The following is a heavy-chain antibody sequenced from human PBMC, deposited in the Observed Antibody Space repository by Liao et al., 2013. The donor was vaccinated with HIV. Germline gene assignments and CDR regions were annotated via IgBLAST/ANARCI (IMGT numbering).Heavy chain of an antibody. CDR1: GASISSYY. J-gene: IGHJ6*03. V-gene: IGHV4-59*01. D-gene: IGHD5-12*01. CDR3: ARFYSGYDFGSYYYYYMDV. Sequence: QVQLQESGPGLVKPSETLSLTCTVSGASISSYYWSWIRQPPGKGLEYIGYIHYSGSTNYKSSLKSRATISVDTSKNQFSLKLTSVTAADTAVYYCARFYSGYDFGSYYYYYMDVWGKGTTVTVSS. CDR2: IHYSGST.